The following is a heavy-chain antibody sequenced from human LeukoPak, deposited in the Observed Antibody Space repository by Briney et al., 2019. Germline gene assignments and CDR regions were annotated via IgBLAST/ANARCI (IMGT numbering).Heavy chain of an antibody. CDR3: ARSPKGDSYGMDV. J-gene: IGHJ6*02. CDR2: IWYDGSNE. Sequence: GGSLRLSCAASGFMFSNYGMHWVRQAPGKGLEWVAVIWYDGSNEYYADSVEGRFTISRDNSKNTLFLQINSLRAEDTAVYYCARSPKGDSYGMDVWGQGTTVTVSS. CDR1: GFMFSNYG. V-gene: IGHV3-33*01.